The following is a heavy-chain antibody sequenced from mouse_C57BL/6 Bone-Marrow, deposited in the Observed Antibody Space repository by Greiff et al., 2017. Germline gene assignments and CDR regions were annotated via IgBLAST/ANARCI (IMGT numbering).Heavy chain of an antibody. CDR3: ARARWLLLHYFAY. V-gene: IGHV1-80*01. Sequence: VQLQQSGAELVKPGASVKISCKASGYAFSSYWMNWVKQRPGKGLEWIGQIYPGDGDTNYNGKFKGKATLTADKSSSTAYMQLSSLTSEDSAVYFCARARWLLLHYFAYWGQGTPLTVSA. CDR1: GYAFSSYW. D-gene: IGHD2-3*01. J-gene: IGHJ2*01. CDR2: IYPGDGDT.